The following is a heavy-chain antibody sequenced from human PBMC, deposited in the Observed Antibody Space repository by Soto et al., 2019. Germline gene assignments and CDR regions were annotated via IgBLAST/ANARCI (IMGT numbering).Heavy chain of an antibody. CDR3: ARVQTTVTTYFFDY. D-gene: IGHD4-17*01. V-gene: IGHV4-31*03. CDR1: DGAITSPAHY. Sequence: QVQLQESGPGLVKPSQTLSLTCTVSDGAITSPAHYWSWIRQHPGKGLEWIAYIFYSGTTYYSPSLKSRTTISLDTSKNQFSPKLSSVTAADTAVYYCARVQTTVTTYFFDYWGQGTLVTVSS. J-gene: IGHJ4*02. CDR2: IFYSGTT.